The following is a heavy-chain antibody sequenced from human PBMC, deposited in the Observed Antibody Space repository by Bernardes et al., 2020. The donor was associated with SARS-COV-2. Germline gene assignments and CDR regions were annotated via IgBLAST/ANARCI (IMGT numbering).Heavy chain of an antibody. D-gene: IGHD3-3*01. CDR3: ARDGDNQCSWYYDFVSGYQFPHYYYYGMDV. J-gene: IGHJ6*02. V-gene: IGHV1-3*01. CDR2: IYGGNGNT. Sequence: ASVEVSCKASGYMFSNYNMHWVRQAPGQRLEWMGWIYGGNGNTKYSENFQDRVTITRDTSASTAYMELSSLRFEDTAVYYCARDGDNQCSWYYDFVSGYQFPHYYYYGMDVWGQGNTVTVSS. CDR1: GYMFSNYN.